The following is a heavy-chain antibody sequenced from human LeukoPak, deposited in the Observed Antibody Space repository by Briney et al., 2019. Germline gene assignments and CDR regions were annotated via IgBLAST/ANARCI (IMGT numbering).Heavy chain of an antibody. V-gene: IGHV1-3*03. D-gene: IGHD5-18*01. CDR2: INAANGNT. CDR1: GYTFTNYA. Sequence: ASVKVSCKASGYTFTNYAMHWVRQAPGQRLEWMGWINAANGNTKYSQEFQGRVTITRDTSASTAYMELSSLRSEDMAVYYCARVSGHSYGDFDYWGQGTLVTVSP. CDR3: ARVSGHSYGDFDY. J-gene: IGHJ4*02.